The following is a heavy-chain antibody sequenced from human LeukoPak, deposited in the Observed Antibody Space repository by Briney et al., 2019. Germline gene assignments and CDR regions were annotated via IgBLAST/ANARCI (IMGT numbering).Heavy chain of an antibody. V-gene: IGHV3-23*01. CDR3: AKDHSHCSGGSCSGFDY. Sequence: PGGSLRLSCAASGFTFSSYAMSWVRQAPGKGLEWVSAISGSGGSTYCADSVKGRFTISRDNSKNTLYLQMNSLRAEDTAVYYCAKDHSHCSGGSCSGFDYWGQGTLVTVSS. CDR1: GFTFSSYA. J-gene: IGHJ4*02. D-gene: IGHD2-15*01. CDR2: ISGSGGST.